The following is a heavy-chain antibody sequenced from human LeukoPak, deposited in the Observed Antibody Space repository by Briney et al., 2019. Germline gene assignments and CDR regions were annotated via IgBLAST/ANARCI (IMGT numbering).Heavy chain of an antibody. V-gene: IGHV4-4*07. CDR2: IYTSGYT. CDR3: ARVESWEHSGSSQDAFDI. J-gene: IGHJ3*02. D-gene: IGHD1-26*01. CDR1: GDSLSSSY. Sequence: SETLSLTCTVSGDSLSSSYWSWVRQPAGKGLEWIGRIYTSGYTNYNPSLRGRVTMSVDTSKNQFSLKLTSVTDADAAVYYCARVESWEHSGSSQDAFDIWGQGTMVTVSS.